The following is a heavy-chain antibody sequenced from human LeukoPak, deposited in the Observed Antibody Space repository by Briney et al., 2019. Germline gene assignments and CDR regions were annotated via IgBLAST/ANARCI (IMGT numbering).Heavy chain of an antibody. J-gene: IGHJ4*02. D-gene: IGHD6-19*01. V-gene: IGHV4-39*01. CDR3: ARHERSVAVAGSFDF. Sequence: AETLSLTCTVSGGSISTSSFYWAWIRQPPGKGLEWIGSIYFSGTTHYNPSLKSRVTISVDTSKNNFSLKLTSLTVADTAVYYCARHERSVAVAGSFDFWGQGTLVTVSS. CDR2: IYFSGTT. CDR1: GGSISTSSFY.